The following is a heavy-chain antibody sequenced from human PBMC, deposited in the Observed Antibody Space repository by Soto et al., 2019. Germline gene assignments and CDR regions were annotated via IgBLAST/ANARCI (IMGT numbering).Heavy chain of an antibody. CDR2: IYFRGNT. D-gene: IGHD3-22*01. CDR3: ARIYDSSGYVDY. V-gene: IGHV4-30-4*01. J-gene: IGHJ4*02. CDR1: GGSISSGQYY. Sequence: SETLSLTCTVSGGSISSGQYYWSWIRQPPGKGLEWIGNIYFRGNTYYSPSLKGRGTISIDTSKNQFSLKPSSVTAADTALYYCARIYDSSGYVDYWGQGTLVTVSS.